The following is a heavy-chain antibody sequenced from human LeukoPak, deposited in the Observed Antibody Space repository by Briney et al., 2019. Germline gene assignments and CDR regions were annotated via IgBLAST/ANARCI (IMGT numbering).Heavy chain of an antibody. CDR1: GFTFSNAW. V-gene: IGHV3-15*01. CDR3: TTDLNYYDILTGYYPFDY. D-gene: IGHD3-9*01. J-gene: IGHJ4*02. CDR2: IKSKTDGGTT. Sequence: PGGSLRLSCAASGFTFSNAWMSWVRQAPGKGLEWVGRIKSKTDGGTTDYAAPVKGRFTISRDDSKNTLYLQMNSLKTEDTAVYYCTTDLNYYDILTGYYPFDYWDQGTLVTVSS.